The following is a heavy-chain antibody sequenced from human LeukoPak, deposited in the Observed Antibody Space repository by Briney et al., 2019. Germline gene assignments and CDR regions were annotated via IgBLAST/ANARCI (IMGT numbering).Heavy chain of an antibody. CDR2: INATSGGT. V-gene: IGHV1-2*02. D-gene: IGHD6-19*01. CDR3: ARSQWLIDASIDY. Sequence: ASVKVSCKPSGYTFTGYYRHWVRQAPGQGLEWMGWINATSGGTKYAQQFQGRVTMTRDPSISTDYMELSRLRSDDTAVYYCARSQWLIDASIDYWGQGTLVTVSS. CDR1: GYTFTGYY. J-gene: IGHJ4*02.